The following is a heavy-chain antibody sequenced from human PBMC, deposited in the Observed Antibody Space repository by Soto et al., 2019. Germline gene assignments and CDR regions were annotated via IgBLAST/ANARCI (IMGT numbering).Heavy chain of an antibody. Sequence: ASVKVSCKASGYTFTSYDINWVRQATGQGLEWMGWMNPNSGNTGYAQKFQGRVTMTRNTSISTAYMELRSLRSEDTAVYYCAREWGRKHCSITCCAHYYYYMAVWGKGTTDTVS. CDR3: AREWGRKHCSITCCAHYYYYMAV. V-gene: IGHV1-8*01. J-gene: IGHJ6*03. CDR1: GYTFTSYD. CDR2: MNPNSGNT. D-gene: IGHD2-2*01.